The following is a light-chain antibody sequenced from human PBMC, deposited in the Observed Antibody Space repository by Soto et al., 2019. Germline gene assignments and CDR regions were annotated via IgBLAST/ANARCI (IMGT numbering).Light chain of an antibody. CDR2: GAS. Sequence: EMVLTQSPGTLSLSPGERATLSCRASQSVSNNYLAWYQQKPGQAPRLLIYGASSRATGIPDRFSGSGSGTDFTLTISRLEPEDFAVYYCQQYGSSPLFGPGTKVDIK. V-gene: IGKV3-20*01. J-gene: IGKJ3*01. CDR3: QQYGSSPL. CDR1: QSVSNNY.